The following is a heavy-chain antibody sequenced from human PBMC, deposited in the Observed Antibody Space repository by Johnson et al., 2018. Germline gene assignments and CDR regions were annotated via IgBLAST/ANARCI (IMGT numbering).Heavy chain of an antibody. V-gene: IGHV3-9*01. Sequence: VQLVESGGGLVQXGRSLRLSCAASGFTFDDYAMHWVRQAPGKGLEWVSGISWNSGSIGYADSVKGRVTISRDNAKNSLYLHMNSLRAGGTALYYCTGRYCSSTSCYEDAFDIWGQGTMVTVSS. D-gene: IGHD2-2*01. CDR3: TGRYCSSTSCYEDAFDI. CDR1: GFTFDDYA. CDR2: ISWNSGSI. J-gene: IGHJ3*02.